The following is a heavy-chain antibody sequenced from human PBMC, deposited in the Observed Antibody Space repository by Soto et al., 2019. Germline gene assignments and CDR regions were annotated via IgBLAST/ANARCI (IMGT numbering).Heavy chain of an antibody. V-gene: IGHV1-18*01. Sequence: ASVKVSCKASGYTFSSYGISWVRQAPGQGLEWMGWISAYNGNTNYAQKLQGRVTMTTDTSTSTAYMELRSLRSDDTAVYYCARVIVLSYGGRRAFDIWGQGTMVTVSS. D-gene: IGHD5-18*01. CDR2: ISAYNGNT. CDR3: ARVIVLSYGGRRAFDI. CDR1: GYTFSSYG. J-gene: IGHJ3*02.